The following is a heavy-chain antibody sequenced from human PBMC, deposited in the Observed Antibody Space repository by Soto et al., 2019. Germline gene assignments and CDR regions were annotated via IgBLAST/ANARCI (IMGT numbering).Heavy chain of an antibody. V-gene: IGHV1-3*01. CDR3: ARDRPVIDYYGSGSRGMDV. D-gene: IGHD3-10*01. CDR2: INAGNDNR. J-gene: IGHJ6*02. CDR1: GYTFTSYA. Sequence: QVQLVQSGAEVKKPGASVKVSCKASGYTFTSYAIHWVRQAPGQRLEWMGWINAGNDNRKYSQKFLGRLTITRDTSATTAHMELSSLRSEDTAVYYCARDRPVIDYYGSGSRGMDVWGQGTMVTVSS.